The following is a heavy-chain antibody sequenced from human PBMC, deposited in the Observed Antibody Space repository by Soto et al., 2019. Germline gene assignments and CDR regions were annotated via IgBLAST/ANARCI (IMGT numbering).Heavy chain of an antibody. V-gene: IGHV1-3*01. CDR2: INAGNGNT. Sequence: ASVKVSCKASGYTFTSCAMHCVRQAPGQRLEWMGWINAGNGNTKYSQKFQGRVTITRDTSASTAYMELSSLRSEDTAVYYCARGWDTAMVYYYYYGMDVWGQGTTVTVSS. CDR3: ARGWDTAMVYYYYYGMDV. J-gene: IGHJ6*02. CDR1: GYTFTSCA. D-gene: IGHD5-18*01.